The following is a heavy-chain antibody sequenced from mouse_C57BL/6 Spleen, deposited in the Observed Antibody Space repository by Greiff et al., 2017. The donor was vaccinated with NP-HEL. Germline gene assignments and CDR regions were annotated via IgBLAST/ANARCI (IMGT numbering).Heavy chain of an antibody. CDR3: ARTRYGSSSYWYFDV. J-gene: IGHJ1*03. Sequence: VQLQQPGAELVRPGSSVKLSCKASGYTFTSYWMDWVKQRPGQGLEWIGNIYPSDSETHYNQKFKDKATLTVDKSSSTAYMQLSSLTSEDSAVYYCARTRYGSSSYWYFDVWGTGTTVTVSS. CDR1: GYTFTSYW. D-gene: IGHD1-1*01. CDR2: IYPSDSET. V-gene: IGHV1-61*01.